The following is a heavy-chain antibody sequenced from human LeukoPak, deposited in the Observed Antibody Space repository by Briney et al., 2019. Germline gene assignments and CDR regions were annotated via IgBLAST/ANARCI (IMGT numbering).Heavy chain of an antibody. V-gene: IGHV4-59*08. J-gene: IGHJ6*02. CDR2: IYYSGST. D-gene: IGHD3-10*01. CDR1: GGSISSYY. Sequence: SETLSLTCTVSGGSISSYYWSWIRQPPGKGLEWIGYIYYSGSTNYNPSLKSRVTISVDTSKNQFSLKLSSVTAADTAVYYCARSVTMVRGLVIMDVWGQGTTVTVSS. CDR3: ARSVTMVRGLVIMDV.